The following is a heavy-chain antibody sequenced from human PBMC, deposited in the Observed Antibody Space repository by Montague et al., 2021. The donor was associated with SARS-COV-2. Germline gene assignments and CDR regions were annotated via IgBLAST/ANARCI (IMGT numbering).Heavy chain of an antibody. CDR3: ARWKLYCSGGSCYSNRFDI. CDR1: GGSISSSSYY. J-gene: IGHJ3*02. CDR2: IYYSGGT. Sequence: SETLSLTCTVSGGSISSSSYYWGWIRRPPGKGLEWIGGIYYSGGTYYTPSLKSRVTISVDTSKNQFSLKLSSVTAADTAVYYCARWKLYCSGGSCYSNRFDIWGQGTMVTVSS. D-gene: IGHD2-15*01. V-gene: IGHV4-39*01.